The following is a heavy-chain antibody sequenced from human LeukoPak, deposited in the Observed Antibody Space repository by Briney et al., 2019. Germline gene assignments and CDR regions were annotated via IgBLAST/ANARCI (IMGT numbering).Heavy chain of an antibody. D-gene: IGHD5-18*01. J-gene: IGHJ5*02. CDR2: IIPIFGTA. Sequence: ASVKVSCKASGGTFSSYAISWVRQAPGQGLEWMGGIIPIFGTANYAQKFQGRVTITADKSTSTAYMELSSLRSEDTAVYYCARSPSDGYNWFDPWGQGTLVTVSS. CDR3: ARSPSDGYNWFDP. CDR1: GGTFSSYA. V-gene: IGHV1-69*06.